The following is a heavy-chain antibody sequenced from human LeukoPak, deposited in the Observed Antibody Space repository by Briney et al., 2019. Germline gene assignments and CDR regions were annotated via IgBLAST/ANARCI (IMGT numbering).Heavy chain of an antibody. CDR2: IYYTGST. CDR1: GGSISSGGYF. CDR3: ARGGAARLHFQN. Sequence: SETLSLTCTVSGGSISSGGYFWTWIRQHPGKGLEWIGHIYYTGSTYYNPSLKSRVTISVDTSKNQFSLNLNSVTAADTAVYYCARGGAARLHFQNWGQGTLVTVSS. D-gene: IGHD6-6*01. J-gene: IGHJ1*01. V-gene: IGHV4-31*03.